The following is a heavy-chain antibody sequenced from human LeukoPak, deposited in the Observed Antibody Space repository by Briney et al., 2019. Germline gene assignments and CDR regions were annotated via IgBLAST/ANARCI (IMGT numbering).Heavy chain of an antibody. CDR1: GFTFSSYW. D-gene: IGHD4-17*01. V-gene: IGHV3-74*01. J-gene: IGHJ4*02. CDR2: INSDGSST. CDR3: ARGPYGDHNFDH. Sequence: GGSLRLSCAASGFTFSSYWMHWVRQAPGKGLVWVSRINSDGSSTSYADSVKGRFTISRDNAKNTLYLQMNSPRAEDTAVYYCARGPYGDHNFDHWGQGTLVTVSS.